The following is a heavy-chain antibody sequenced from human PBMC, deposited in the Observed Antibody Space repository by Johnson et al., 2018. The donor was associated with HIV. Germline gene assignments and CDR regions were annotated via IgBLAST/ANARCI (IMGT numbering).Heavy chain of an antibody. V-gene: IGHV3-30*04. D-gene: IGHD6-13*01. Sequence: QVQLVESGGGVVQPGRSLRLSCAASGFTFSSYAMHCVRQAPGKGLEWVAVISYDGRNKYHADSVKGRFTISRDNSKNTLYLQMNSLRAEDTAVYYCVKGIDSSSWYAFDIWGQGTMVTVSS. CDR3: VKGIDSSSWYAFDI. J-gene: IGHJ3*02. CDR1: GFTFSSYA. CDR2: ISYDGRNK.